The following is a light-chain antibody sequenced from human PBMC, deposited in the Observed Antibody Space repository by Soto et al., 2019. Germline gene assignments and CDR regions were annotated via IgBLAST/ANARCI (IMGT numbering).Light chain of an antibody. Sequence: DIQMTQSPSSLSASVGDRITITCKASQDINKYLNWYQQKLGQAHNLLIYDASNFQRGVPSRFSGSGDGTHFTLTITSLQSEDFATYYCQQSENGPLTFGGGTKVEIK. CDR3: QQSENGPLT. CDR1: QDINKY. V-gene: IGKV1-33*01. CDR2: DAS. J-gene: IGKJ4*01.